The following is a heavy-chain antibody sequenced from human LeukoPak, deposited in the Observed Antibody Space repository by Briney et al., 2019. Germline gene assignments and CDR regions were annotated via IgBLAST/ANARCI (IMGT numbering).Heavy chain of an antibody. J-gene: IGHJ4*02. V-gene: IGHV3-7*03. CDR1: GFTFSSYW. D-gene: IGHD6-13*01. CDR3: AKVDSSSWYSRSYFDY. CDR2: IKQDGSEK. Sequence: PGGSLRLSCAASGFTFSSYWMSWVRQAPGKGLEWVANIKQDGSEKYYVDSVKGRFTISRDNAKNSLYLQMNSLRAEDTALYYCAKVDSSSWYSRSYFDYWGQGTLVTVSS.